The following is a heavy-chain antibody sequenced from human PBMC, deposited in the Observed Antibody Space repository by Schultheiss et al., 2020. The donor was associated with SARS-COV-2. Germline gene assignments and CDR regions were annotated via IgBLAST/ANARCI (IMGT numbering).Heavy chain of an antibody. CDR2: IYYSGST. D-gene: IGHD5-12*01. J-gene: IGHJ4*02. Sequence: SETLSLTCTVSGGSISSSSYYWGWIRQPPGKGLEWIGYIYYSGSTNYNPSLKSRVTISVDTSKNQFSLKLSSVTAADTAVYYCARGVPGVAATDYWGQGTLVTVSS. V-gene: IGHV4-61*05. CDR1: GGSISSSSYY. CDR3: ARGVPGVAATDY.